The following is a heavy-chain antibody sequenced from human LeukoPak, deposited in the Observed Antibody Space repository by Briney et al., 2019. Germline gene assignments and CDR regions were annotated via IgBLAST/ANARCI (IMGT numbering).Heavy chain of an antibody. D-gene: IGHD6-19*01. CDR3: AREDAVAGTSFDY. Sequence: GGSLRLSCAASGFTFSSYWMSWVRQVPGKGLEWVANIKQDGSEKYYVDSVKGRFTISRDNAKNSLYLQMNSLRAEDTAVYYCAREDAVAGTSFDYWGQGTLVTVSS. V-gene: IGHV3-7*01. J-gene: IGHJ4*02. CDR1: GFTFSSYW. CDR2: IKQDGSEK.